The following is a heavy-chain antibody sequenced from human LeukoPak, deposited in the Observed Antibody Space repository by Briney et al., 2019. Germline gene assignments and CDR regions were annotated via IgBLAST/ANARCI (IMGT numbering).Heavy chain of an antibody. CDR2: IYTSGGT. J-gene: IGHJ4*02. V-gene: IGHV4-4*07. CDR1: GGSIGSYY. Sequence: PSETLSLTCTVSGGSIGSYYWSWIRQPAGKGLEWIGRIYTSGGTVYNPSLKSRVTMSVDTSKNQFSLKLGSVTAADTAVYYCARGVFYYDTSGRGYYFDYWGQGTLVTVSS. CDR3: ARGVFYYDTSGRGYYFDY. D-gene: IGHD3-22*01.